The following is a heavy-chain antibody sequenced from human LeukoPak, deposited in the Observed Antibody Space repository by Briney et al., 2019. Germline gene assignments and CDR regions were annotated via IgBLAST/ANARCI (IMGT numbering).Heavy chain of an antibody. D-gene: IGHD3-10*01. CDR3: AKDQSWFGESLFDY. V-gene: IGHV3-30-3*01. J-gene: IGHJ4*02. CDR2: ISYDGSSK. Sequence: GGSLRLSCAASGFTFSTYAIHWVRQAPGKGLEWLAVISYDGSSKYYADSVKGRFTISRDNSKNTLYLQMNSLRAEDTAVYYCAKDQSWFGESLFDYWGQGTLVTVSS. CDR1: GFTFSTYA.